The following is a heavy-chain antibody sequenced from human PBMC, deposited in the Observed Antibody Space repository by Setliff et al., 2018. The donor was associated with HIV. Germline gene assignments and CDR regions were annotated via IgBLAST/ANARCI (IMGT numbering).Heavy chain of an antibody. J-gene: IGHJ6*03. CDR1: GFIFSTFP. CDR3: AKDGHDQDHYYHMDV. Sequence: GGSLRLSCAASGFIFSTFPMHWVRQAPGKGLEWVAVMSGDANSQYYADSVRGRFTISRDNSKNTVYLQMNSLRAEDTAVYYCAKDGHDQDHYYHMDVWGKGTTVTVSS. CDR2: MSGDANSQ. V-gene: IGHV3-30*07. D-gene: IGHD1-1*01.